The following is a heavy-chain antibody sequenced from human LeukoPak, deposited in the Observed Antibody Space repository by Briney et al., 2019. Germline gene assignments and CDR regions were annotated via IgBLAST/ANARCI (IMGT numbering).Heavy chain of an antibody. CDR2: ISAYNGNT. D-gene: IGHD3-22*01. CDR3: ARGGSQYYDSSGYYYTYYFDY. Sequence: ASVKVSCKASGYTFTSYGISWVRQAPGQGLEWMGWISAYNGNTNYAQKFQGRVTITRDTSASTAYMELSSLRSEDTAVYYCARGGSQYYDSSGYYYTYYFDYWGQGTLVTVSS. V-gene: IGHV1-18*01. J-gene: IGHJ4*02. CDR1: GYTFTSYG.